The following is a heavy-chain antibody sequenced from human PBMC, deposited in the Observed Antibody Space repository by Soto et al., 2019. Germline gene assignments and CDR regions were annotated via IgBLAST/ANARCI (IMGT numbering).Heavy chain of an antibody. Sequence: QVQLVESGGGVVQPGRSLRLSCADSGFTSSSYAMHWVRQAPGKGLEWVAVMLYDGSNKNYADSVKGRFTISRDNSKNTLYLQINSLRSEDTAVYYCARERVGFQTTRGYYYYGMDVWGQGTTVTVSS. CDR1: GFTSSSYA. J-gene: IGHJ6*02. V-gene: IGHV3-30-3*01. CDR3: ARERVGFQTTRGYYYYGMDV. CDR2: MLYDGSNK. D-gene: IGHD2-15*01.